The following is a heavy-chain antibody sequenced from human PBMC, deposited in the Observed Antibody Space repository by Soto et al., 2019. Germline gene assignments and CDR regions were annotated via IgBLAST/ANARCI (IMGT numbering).Heavy chain of an antibody. V-gene: IGHV3-21*01. CDR3: ARSYDILTGYSGFDY. CDR2: ISSSSSFI. J-gene: IGHJ4*02. CDR1: GFTFSSYS. D-gene: IGHD3-9*01. Sequence: EVQLLESGGGLVKPGGSLRLSCAASGFTFSSYSMNWVRQAPGKGLEWVSSISSSSSFIYYADSVKGRFTVSRDNAKNSLYLQMNSLRAEDTVMFYCARSYDILTGYSGFDYWGQGTLVTVSS.